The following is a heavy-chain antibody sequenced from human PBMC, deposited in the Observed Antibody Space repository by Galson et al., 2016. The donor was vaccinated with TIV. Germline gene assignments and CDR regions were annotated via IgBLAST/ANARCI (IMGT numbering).Heavy chain of an antibody. V-gene: IGHV3-11*01. D-gene: IGHD1-26*01. CDR2: ISSSGSTI. Sequence: SLRLSCAVSGFTFRDYYMRWIRQAPGKGLEWVSYISSSGSTIYYADSVQGRFTISRDNAQNSLYLQMNSLRAEDTAVYYCARDGAGDTKFEYWGQGNLVTVSS. CDR1: GFTFRDYY. CDR3: ARDGAGDTKFEY. J-gene: IGHJ4*02.